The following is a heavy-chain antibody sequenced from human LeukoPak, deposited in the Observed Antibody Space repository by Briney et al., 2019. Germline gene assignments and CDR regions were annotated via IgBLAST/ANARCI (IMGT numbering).Heavy chain of an antibody. CDR1: GITFSSYA. D-gene: IGHD6-6*01. J-gene: IGHJ4*02. CDR2: ISYDGSNK. Sequence: GGPLRLSCAASGITFSSYAMHWVRQAPGKGLEWVAVISYDGSNKYYADSVKGRFTISRDNSKNTLYLQMNSLRAEDTAVYYCAGIAARPGGYFDYWGQGTLVTVSS. V-gene: IGHV3-30*01. CDR3: AGIAARPGGYFDY.